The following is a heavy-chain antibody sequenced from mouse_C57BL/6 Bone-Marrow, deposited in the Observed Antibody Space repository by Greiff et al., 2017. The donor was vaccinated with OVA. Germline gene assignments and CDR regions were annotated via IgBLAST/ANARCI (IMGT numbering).Heavy chain of an antibody. Sequence: VQLQESGAELVRPGASVKLSCKASGYTFTDYYINWVKQRPGQGLEWIASINPGSGNTYYNEKFKGKATLTAEKSASTAYMQLSSLTSEESAVDFCARDYYGSSYDWYFDVWGTGTTVTVSS. CDR2: INPGSGNT. CDR1: GYTFTDYY. V-gene: IGHV1-76*01. D-gene: IGHD1-1*01. CDR3: ARDYYGSSYDWYFDV. J-gene: IGHJ1*03.